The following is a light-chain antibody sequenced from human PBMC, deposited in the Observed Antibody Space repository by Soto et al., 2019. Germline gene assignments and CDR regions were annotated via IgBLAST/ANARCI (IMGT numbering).Light chain of an antibody. CDR1: QSVSSD. J-gene: IGKJ1*01. CDR3: QQYGSSWT. V-gene: IGKV3-15*01. Sequence: EIVMTQSPATLSVSPVERATLSCRASQSVSSDLAWYHQKPGQAPRLLIYGASTRATGIPARFSGSGSGAEFTLIISSLQSEDFAVYYCQQYGSSWTFGQGTKVDIK. CDR2: GAS.